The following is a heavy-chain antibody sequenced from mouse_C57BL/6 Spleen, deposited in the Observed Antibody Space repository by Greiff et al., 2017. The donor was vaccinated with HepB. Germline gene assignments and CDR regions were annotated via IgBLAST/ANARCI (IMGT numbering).Heavy chain of an antibody. V-gene: IGHV1-82*01. D-gene: IGHD4-1*01. Sequence: VQLVESGPELVKPGASVKISCKASGYAFSSSWMNWVKQRPGKGLEWIGRIYPGDGDTNYNGKFKGKATLTADKSSSTAYMQLSSLTSEDSAVYFCARSDLTPWFAYWGQGTLVTVSA. CDR3: ARSDLTPWFAY. CDR2: IYPGDGDT. CDR1: GYAFSSSW. J-gene: IGHJ3*01.